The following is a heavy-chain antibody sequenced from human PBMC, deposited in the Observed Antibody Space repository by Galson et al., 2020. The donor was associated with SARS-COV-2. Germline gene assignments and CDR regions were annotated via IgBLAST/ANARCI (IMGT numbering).Heavy chain of an antibody. D-gene: IGHD2-15*01. J-gene: IGHJ5*02. Sequence: SETLSLTCTVSGGSINNSNYCWGWIRQPPGKGPEWIGSVCNSGSPYYNPSLRSRVTMSVDTSKNQFSLKLSSVTAADTTVYHCARLAYCSCVNCKGWFDPWGQGTLGTVSS. CDR1: GGSINNSNYC. V-gene: IGHV4-39*01. CDR2: VCNSGSP. CDR3: ARLAYCSCVNCKGWFDP.